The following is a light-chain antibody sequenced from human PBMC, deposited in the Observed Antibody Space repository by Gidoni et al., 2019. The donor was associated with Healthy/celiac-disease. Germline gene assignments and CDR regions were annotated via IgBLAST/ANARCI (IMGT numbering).Light chain of an antibody. V-gene: IGKV1-39*01. CDR1: QSISSY. CDR2: AAS. J-gene: IGKJ5*01. CDR3: QQSYSTPIT. Sequence: DIQLTQSPSSLSASVGDRVTITCRASQSISSYLNWYQQKPGKAPKLLSYAASSLQSGVPSRFSGSGSGTEFTLTISSLQPEDFATYYCQQSYSTPITFGQGTRLEIK.